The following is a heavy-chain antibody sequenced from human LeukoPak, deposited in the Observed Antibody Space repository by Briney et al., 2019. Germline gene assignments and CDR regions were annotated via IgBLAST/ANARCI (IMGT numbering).Heavy chain of an antibody. CDR2: ITTNGGKK. CDR1: GFTFSAYT. D-gene: IGHD6-19*01. J-gene: IGHJ4*02. CDR3: ARVGYSSGWYRN. Sequence: GGSLRLSCSVSGFTFSAYTMHWVRQAPGRGLQYVSSITTNGGKKYYADSVKGRFTISRDNSKNTLFLQMNNLRAEDTAVYYCARVGYSSGWYRNWGQGTLVTVSS. V-gene: IGHV3-64*04.